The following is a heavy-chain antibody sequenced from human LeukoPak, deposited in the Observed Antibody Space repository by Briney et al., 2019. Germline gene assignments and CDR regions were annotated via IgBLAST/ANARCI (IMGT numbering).Heavy chain of an antibody. J-gene: IGHJ4*02. D-gene: IGHD3-10*01. CDR2: IWSDGSNR. CDR1: GIIFSNYD. Sequence: GGSLRLPCAASGIIFSNYDMHWVRQAPGKGLEWVAFIWSDGSNRYYADSVKGRFTISRDNSKNTLYLQMNSLRAEDTAVYYCAKSLSSRGVIIPKTSRYFDYWGQGTLVTVSS. V-gene: IGHV3-30*02. CDR3: AKSLSSRGVIIPKTSRYFDY.